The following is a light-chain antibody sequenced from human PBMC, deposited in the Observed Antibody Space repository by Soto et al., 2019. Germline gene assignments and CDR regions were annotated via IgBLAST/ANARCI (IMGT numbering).Light chain of an antibody. J-gene: IGLJ2*01. CDR3: RSYTSSSTGV. CDR2: DVS. V-gene: IGLV2-14*01. Sequence: QSALTQPASVSGSPGQSITISCTGTSSDVGGYNYVSWYQQHPGKAPKLMNYDVSNRPSGVSNCFSGSKSGNTASLTISGLQAEDEADYYCRSYTSSSTGVFGGGTKLTVL. CDR1: SSDVGGYNY.